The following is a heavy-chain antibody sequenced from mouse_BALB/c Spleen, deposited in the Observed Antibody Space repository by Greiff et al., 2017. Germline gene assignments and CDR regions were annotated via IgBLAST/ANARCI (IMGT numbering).Heavy chain of an antibody. V-gene: IGHV5-6-4*01. CDR3: TRVTGRFAY. J-gene: IGHJ3*01. CDR2: ISSGGSYT. CDR1: GFTFSSYT. D-gene: IGHD4-1*01. Sequence: EVNVVESGGGLVKPGGSLKLSCAASGFTFSSYTMSWVRQTPEKRLEWVATISSGGSYTYYPDSVKGRFTISRDNAKNTLYLQMSSLKSEDTAMYYCTRVTGRFAYWGQGTLVTVSA.